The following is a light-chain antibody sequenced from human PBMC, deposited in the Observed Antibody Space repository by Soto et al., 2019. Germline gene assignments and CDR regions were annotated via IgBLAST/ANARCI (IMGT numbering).Light chain of an antibody. V-gene: IGKV3D-15*01. J-gene: IGKJ1*01. CDR3: QQYDNWPWT. CDR2: GAS. Sequence: EIVLTQSPVPLSLSPGARVALSCRASQDIRSHLAWYQQKPGQAPRLLIYGASSRATGIPDRFSGSGSGTDFTLTISSLQSEDFAVYYCQQYDNWPWTFGQGTKVDIK. CDR1: QDIRSH.